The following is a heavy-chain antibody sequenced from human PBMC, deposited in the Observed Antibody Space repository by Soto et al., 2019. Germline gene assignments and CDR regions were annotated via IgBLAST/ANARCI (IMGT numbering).Heavy chain of an antibody. CDR3: ARDRVEMATIMRIYYYYYYGMDV. CDR2: TYYRSKWYN. J-gene: IGHJ6*02. CDR1: GDSVSSNSAA. Sequence: TLSLTCATSGDSVSSNSAAWNWIRQSPSRGLEWLGRTYYRSKWYNDYAVSVKSRITINPDTSKNQFSLQLNSVTPEDTAVYYCARDRVEMATIMRIYYYYYYGMDVWGQGTTVTVSS. D-gene: IGHD5-12*01. V-gene: IGHV6-1*01.